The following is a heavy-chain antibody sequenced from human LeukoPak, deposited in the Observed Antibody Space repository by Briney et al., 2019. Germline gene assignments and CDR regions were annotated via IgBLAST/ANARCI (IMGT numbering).Heavy chain of an antibody. CDR2: IYYSGST. V-gene: IGHV4-39*07. J-gene: IGHJ5*02. CDR3: ARAPGMYNWNFWFDP. CDR1: GGSISSSSYY. D-gene: IGHD1-7*01. Sequence: SETLSLTCTVSGGSISSSSYYWGWIRQPPGKGLEWIGSIYYSGSTYYNPSLKSRVTISVDTSKNQFSLKLSFVTAADTAVYYCARAPGMYNWNFWFDPWGQGTLVTVSS.